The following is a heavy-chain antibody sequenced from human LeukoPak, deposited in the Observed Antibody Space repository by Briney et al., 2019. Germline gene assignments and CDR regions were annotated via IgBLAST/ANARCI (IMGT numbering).Heavy chain of an antibody. J-gene: IGHJ4*02. CDR2: ISHSGNT. Sequence: SETLSLTCTVSGYSITSGLFWGWIRQPPGEGLGWIGSISHSGNTYYSPSLKSRVTISVDTSKNQFSLKLRSVTAADTAVYYCASPDIVATSEFWGQGILVTVSS. D-gene: IGHD5-12*01. V-gene: IGHV4-38-2*02. CDR3: ASPDIVATSEF. CDR1: GYSITSGLF.